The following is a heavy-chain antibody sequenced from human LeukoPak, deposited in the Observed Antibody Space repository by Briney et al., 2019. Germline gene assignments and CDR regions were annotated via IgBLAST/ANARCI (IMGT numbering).Heavy chain of an antibody. CDR1: GGSFSSYA. V-gene: IGHV1-69*13. CDR3: ARDGRDRGGVFGY. J-gene: IGHJ4*02. D-gene: IGHD1-14*01. CDR2: IIPIFGTA. Sequence: ASVKVSCKASGGSFSSYAISWVRQAPGQGLEWMGGIIPIFGTANYAQKFQGRVTITADESTSTAYMELSSLRSEDTAVYYCARDGRDRGGVFGYWGQGTLVTVSS.